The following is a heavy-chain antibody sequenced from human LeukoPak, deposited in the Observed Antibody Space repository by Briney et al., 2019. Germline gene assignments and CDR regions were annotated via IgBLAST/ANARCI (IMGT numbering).Heavy chain of an antibody. J-gene: IGHJ4*02. CDR2: IWYDGSKN. CDR1: GFTFNSYG. D-gene: IGHD2-2*01. V-gene: IGHV3-33*01. CDR3: ARVATSSLDY. Sequence: PGRSLRLSCAASGFTFNSYGMFWVRHAPGKGLEWVALIWYDGSKNYYGESVKGRFTISRDNVQNTLHLQMNSLRAEDTAVYYCARVATSSLDYWGQGTLVTVSS.